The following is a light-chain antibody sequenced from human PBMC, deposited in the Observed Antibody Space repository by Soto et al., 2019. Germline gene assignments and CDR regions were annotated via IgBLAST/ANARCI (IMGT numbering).Light chain of an antibody. Sequence: EIVMTQSPATLSVSPGERVTLSCRASQFISNSLARYQQRPGQPPRLLIYGASTRAAGISARFSGSGSGTEFTLTISSLQSEDFAVYYCQQSSNWPRTFGQGTKVDIK. CDR1: QFISNS. CDR2: GAS. CDR3: QQSSNWPRT. J-gene: IGKJ1*01. V-gene: IGKV3-15*01.